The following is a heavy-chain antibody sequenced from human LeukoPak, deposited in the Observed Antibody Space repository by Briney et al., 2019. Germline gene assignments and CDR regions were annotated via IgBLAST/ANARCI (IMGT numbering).Heavy chain of an antibody. CDR1: GFSFSGFW. CDR3: AKYLNRAPDS. Sequence: PGGSLRLSCVASGFSFSGFWMSWVRQAPGKGLEWVGHTSQDGSNRGYVASVEGRFTISRDNPKNSLFLQMNSLRAEDTAVYFCAKYLNRAPDSWGQGTLVTVSS. CDR2: TSQDGSNR. V-gene: IGHV3-7*01. D-gene: IGHD2/OR15-2a*01. J-gene: IGHJ4*02.